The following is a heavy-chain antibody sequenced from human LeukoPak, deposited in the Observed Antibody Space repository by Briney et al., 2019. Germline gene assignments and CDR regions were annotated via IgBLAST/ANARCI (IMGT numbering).Heavy chain of an antibody. V-gene: IGHV1-2*02. Sequence: ASVKVSCKASGYTFTSYAMHWVRQAPGQGLEWMGWTTPSGGTNYPQKFQGRVAITRDTPITTAYMDLSRLTSDDTAVYYCARDRYGDGFAHFDYWGQGALVTVSS. J-gene: IGHJ4*02. CDR2: TTPSGGT. CDR3: ARDRYGDGFAHFDY. CDR1: GYTFTSYA. D-gene: IGHD5-24*01.